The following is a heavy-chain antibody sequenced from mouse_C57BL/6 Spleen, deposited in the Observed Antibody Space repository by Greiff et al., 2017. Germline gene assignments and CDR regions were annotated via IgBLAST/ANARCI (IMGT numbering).Heavy chain of an antibody. Sequence: EVQVVESGPGLVKPSQSLSLTCSVTGYSITSGYYWNWIRQFPGNKLEWMGYISYDGSNNYNPSLKNRISITRDTSKNQFFLKLNSVTTEDTATYYCARNYGTPFDYWGQGTTLTVSS. CDR2: ISYDGSN. J-gene: IGHJ2*01. V-gene: IGHV3-6*01. CDR3: ARNYGTPFDY. D-gene: IGHD1-1*01. CDR1: GYSITSGYY.